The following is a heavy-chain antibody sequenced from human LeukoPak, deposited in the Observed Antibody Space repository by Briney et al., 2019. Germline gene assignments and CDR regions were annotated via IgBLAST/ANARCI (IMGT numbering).Heavy chain of an antibody. CDR3: ARVWFGESFDY. J-gene: IGHJ4*02. CDR2: IYSGGST. Sequence: GGSLRLSCAASGFTVSSNYMGWVRQSPGKGLEWVSVIYSGGSTYYADSVKGRFTISRDNSKNTLYLQMNSLRAEDTAVYYRARVWFGESFDYWGQGTLVTVSS. CDR1: GFTVSSNY. V-gene: IGHV3-53*01. D-gene: IGHD3-10*01.